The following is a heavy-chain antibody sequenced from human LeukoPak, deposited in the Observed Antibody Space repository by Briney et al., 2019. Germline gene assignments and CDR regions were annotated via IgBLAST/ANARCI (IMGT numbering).Heavy chain of an antibody. D-gene: IGHD4-17*01. V-gene: IGHV3-30*18. CDR3: AKSRPRDSGDYIVESYFDY. J-gene: IGHJ4*02. CDR1: GFTFSTYG. Sequence: KPGGSLRLSCAASGFTFSTYGMHWVRQAPGKGLEWVTVISYDGTNKYYADSVKGPFTISRDNSKNTVYLQMNSLRAEDTAVYYCAKSRPRDSGDYIVESYFDYWGQGSLVTVSS. CDR2: ISYDGTNK.